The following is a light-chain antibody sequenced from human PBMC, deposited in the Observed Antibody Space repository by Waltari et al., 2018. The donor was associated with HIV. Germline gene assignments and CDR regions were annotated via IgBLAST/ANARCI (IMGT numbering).Light chain of an antibody. J-gene: IGLJ2*01. Sequence: QSALTQPASVSGSPGQSITISCTGTSSDVGGYNYVYWYQQHPGKAPKVMIYEVTNRPAGVSTRSSGSKSGNTASLTISGLQAEDEADYYCTSYTSSDSVVFGGGTKLTVL. CDR2: EVT. CDR1: SSDVGGYNY. CDR3: TSYTSSDSVV. V-gene: IGLV2-14*01.